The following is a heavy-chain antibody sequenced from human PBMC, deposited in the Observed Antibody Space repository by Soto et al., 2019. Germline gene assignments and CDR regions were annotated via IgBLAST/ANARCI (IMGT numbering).Heavy chain of an antibody. J-gene: IGHJ6*02. V-gene: IGHV1-69*12. D-gene: IGHD3-3*02. CDR1: GGTFSNSA. Sequence: QVHLEQSGAEVKKPGSSVKVSCKASGGTFSNSAISWVRQAPGQGLEWMGGIMPVFRTPDYAQKFQGRVTVTAEESTSTAYMELSGMRSDDTAVYYCAREKDRPQLGGNYYYILDVWGQGTTVTVSS. CDR3: AREKDRPQLGGNYYYILDV. CDR2: IMPVFRTP.